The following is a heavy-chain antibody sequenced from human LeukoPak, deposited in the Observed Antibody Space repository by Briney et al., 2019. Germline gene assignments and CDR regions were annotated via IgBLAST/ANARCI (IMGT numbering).Heavy chain of an antibody. V-gene: IGHV4-59*01. CDR1: GCSISSYY. Sequence: SETLSLTCTVSGCSISSYYWSWIRQPPGKGLEWIGYIYYGGSTNYNPSLKSRVTISVDTSKNQFSLKLSSVTAADTAVYYCARDQDDAFDIWGQGTMVTVSS. CDR3: ARDQDDAFDI. J-gene: IGHJ3*02. CDR2: IYYGGST.